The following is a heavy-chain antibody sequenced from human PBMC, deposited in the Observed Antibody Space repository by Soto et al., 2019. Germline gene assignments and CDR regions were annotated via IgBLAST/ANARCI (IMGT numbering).Heavy chain of an antibody. CDR2: IIPILGIA. V-gene: IGHV1-69*02. D-gene: IGHD3-10*01. CDR3: ARERYYYGSGSYYNGDYYFDY. J-gene: IGHJ4*02. Sequence: QVQLVQSGAEVKKPGSSVKVSCKASGGTFSSYTISWVRQAPGQGLEWMGRIIPILGIANYAQKFQGRVTISADKSTSTAYMELSSLRSEDTDVYYCARERYYYGSGSYYNGDYYFDYWVQGTLVTVSS. CDR1: GGTFSSYT.